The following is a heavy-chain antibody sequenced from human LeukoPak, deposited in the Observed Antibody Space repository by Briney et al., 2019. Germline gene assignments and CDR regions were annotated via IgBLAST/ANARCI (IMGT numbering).Heavy chain of an antibody. CDR3: ARDWAGEQLVFDY. CDR2: IKQDGSEK. D-gene: IGHD6-6*01. CDR1: GFTFSSYW. Sequence: GGSLRLSCAASGFTFSSYWMSWVRQAPGKGLEWVANIKQDGSEKYYADSVKGRFTISRDNAKNSLYLQMNSLRAEDTAVYYCARDWAGEQLVFDYWGQGTLVTVSS. J-gene: IGHJ4*02. V-gene: IGHV3-7*01.